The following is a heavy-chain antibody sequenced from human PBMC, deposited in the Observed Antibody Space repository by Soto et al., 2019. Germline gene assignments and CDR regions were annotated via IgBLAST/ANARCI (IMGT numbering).Heavy chain of an antibody. CDR1: GYTFTTYA. V-gene: IGHV1-3*01. CDR2: INAGNGNT. D-gene: IGHD6-19*01. Sequence: GASVKVSCKASGYTFTTYAMHWVRQAPGQRLEWMGWINAGNGNTRYSQKFQGRVTITRDTSASTAYMEVSSLRSEDTAVYYCARVPLYISAWSRFDYWGQGTLVTVSS. J-gene: IGHJ4*02. CDR3: ARVPLYISAWSRFDY.